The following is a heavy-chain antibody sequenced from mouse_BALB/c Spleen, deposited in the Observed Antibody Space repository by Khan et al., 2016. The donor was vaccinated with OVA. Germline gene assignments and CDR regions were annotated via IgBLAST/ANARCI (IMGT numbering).Heavy chain of an antibody. CDR1: GYSITTDYA. J-gene: IGHJ2*01. CDR2: ISYSGNT. D-gene: IGHD1-1*01. CDR3: ARIYGGNFDY. V-gene: IGHV3-2*02. Sequence: EVQLQESGPGLVKPSQSLSLTCTVTGYSITTDYAWNWIRQFPGNKLEWMGFISYSGNTKYNPSLKSRISITRDTSKNQFFLQLKSVTTEDTAIYYCARIYGGNFDYWGHGTTLTVSS.